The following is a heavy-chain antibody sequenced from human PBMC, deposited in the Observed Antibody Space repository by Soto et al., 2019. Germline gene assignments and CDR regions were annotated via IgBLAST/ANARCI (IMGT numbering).Heavy chain of an antibody. Sequence: QVQLQESGSGLVRPSQTLSLTCVVSGGSFSSPPYSWNWFRQPPGKGLEWIGNMYHTGTTYYNPSLKSRVHMSLDRSNSQFSLSLNSVTAADTAVYFCARGTRAAYFDSWGQGTLVTVSS. CDR1: GGSFSSPPYS. V-gene: IGHV4-30-2*01. D-gene: IGHD2-15*01. J-gene: IGHJ4*02. CDR3: ARGTRAAYFDS. CDR2: MYHTGTT.